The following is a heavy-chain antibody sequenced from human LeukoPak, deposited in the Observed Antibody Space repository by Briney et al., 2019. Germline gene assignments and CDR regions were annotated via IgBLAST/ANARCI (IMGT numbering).Heavy chain of an antibody. CDR2: ISSSSSYI. CDR3: AKDPTHYRVWDYYETIGLSY. CDR1: GFTFSSYE. J-gene: IGHJ4*02. D-gene: IGHD3-22*01. V-gene: IGHV3-21*01. Sequence: GGSLRLSCAASGFTFSSYEMNWVRQAPGKGLEWVSSISSSSSYIYYADSVKGRFTISRDNAKNSLYLQMNSLRAEDTAVYYCAKDPTHYRVWDYYETIGLSYWGQGTLVTVS.